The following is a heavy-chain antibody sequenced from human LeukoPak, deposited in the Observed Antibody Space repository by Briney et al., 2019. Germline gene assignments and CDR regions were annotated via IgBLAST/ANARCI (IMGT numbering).Heavy chain of an antibody. CDR2: INPNSGAT. J-gene: IGHJ6*03. Sequence: ASVKVSCKASGYAFTGYYVHWVRQAPGQGLEWMGWINPNSGATNYAQMFQGRVTMTRDTSINTAYMDLSRLTSDDTAVYYCARAYCSTTTCPRGYYHYSVDVWGKGTTVTVSS. V-gene: IGHV1-2*02. CDR3: ARAYCSTTTCPRGYYHYSVDV. CDR1: GYAFTGYY. D-gene: IGHD2-2*01.